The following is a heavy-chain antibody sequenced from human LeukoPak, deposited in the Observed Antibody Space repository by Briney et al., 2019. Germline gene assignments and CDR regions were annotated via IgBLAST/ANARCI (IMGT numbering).Heavy chain of an antibody. Sequence: ASVKVSCKASGYTFTSYYMHWVRQAPGQGLEWMGIINPSGGSTSYAQKFQGRVTMTRDTSTSTVYMELSSLRSEDTAVYYCARSQRGIAAAGTYDYWGQGTLVTVSS. CDR1: GYTFTSYY. D-gene: IGHD6-13*01. CDR2: INPSGGST. J-gene: IGHJ4*02. V-gene: IGHV1-46*01. CDR3: ARSQRGIAAAGTYDY.